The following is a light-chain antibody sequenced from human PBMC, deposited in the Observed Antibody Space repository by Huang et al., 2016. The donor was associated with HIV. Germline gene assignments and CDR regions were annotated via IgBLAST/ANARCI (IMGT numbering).Light chain of an antibody. J-gene: IGKJ2*01. Sequence: DIVMTQSPDSLAVSLGERATINCRSSRSVLYRSNNKNYLSWYQKNPGQAPKLLISWASTLESGVPDRFSGSGSGTVFTLTISSLQAEDVAVYYCQQYYSFPYAFGQGTKLEIK. CDR1: RSVLYRSNNKNY. CDR2: WAS. V-gene: IGKV4-1*01. CDR3: QQYYSFPYA.